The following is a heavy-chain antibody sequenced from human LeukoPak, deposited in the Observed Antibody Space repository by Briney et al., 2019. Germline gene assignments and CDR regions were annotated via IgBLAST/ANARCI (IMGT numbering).Heavy chain of an antibody. CDR1: GYTFTSYG. CDR3: ARDPGFAAAGTYGY. V-gene: IGHV1-18*01. J-gene: IGHJ4*02. Sequence: ASVKVSCTASGYTFTSYGISWVRQAPGQGLEWMGWISAYNGNTNYAQKLQGRVTMTTDTSTSTAYMELRSLRSDDTAVYYCARDPGFAAAGTYGYWGQGTLVTVSS. CDR2: ISAYNGNT. D-gene: IGHD6-13*01.